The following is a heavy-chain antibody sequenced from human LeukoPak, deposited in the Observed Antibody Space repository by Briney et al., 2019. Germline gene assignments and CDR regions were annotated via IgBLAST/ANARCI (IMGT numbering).Heavy chain of an antibody. J-gene: IGHJ4*02. CDR2: VNPNSGGT. D-gene: IGHD6-19*01. CDR1: GYTFTGYY. Sequence: ASVKVSCKASGYTFTGYYMHWVRQAPGQGLEWMGWVNPNSGGTNYAQKFQGCVTMTRDTSISTAYMELSRLRSDDTAVYYCARDSHSSGWWGFDYWGQGTLVTVSS. V-gene: IGHV1-2*04. CDR3: ARDSHSSGWWGFDY.